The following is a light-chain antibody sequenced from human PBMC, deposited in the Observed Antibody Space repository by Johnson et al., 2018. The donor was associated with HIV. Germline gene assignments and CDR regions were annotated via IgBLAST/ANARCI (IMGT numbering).Light chain of an antibody. V-gene: IGLV1-51*01. J-gene: IGLJ1*01. CDR2: DNN. Sequence: QSVLTQPPSVSAAPGQKVTISCSGSTSNIGNNYVSWYQQLPGTAPKLLIYDNNKLPSGIPDRFSGSKSGTSATLAITGLQTGDEADYYCGAWDSSLSAYVFGTGTQVTV. CDR1: TSNIGNNY. CDR3: GAWDSSLSAYV.